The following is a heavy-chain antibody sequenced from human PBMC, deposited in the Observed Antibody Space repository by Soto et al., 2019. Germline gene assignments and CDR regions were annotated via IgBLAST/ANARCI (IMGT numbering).Heavy chain of an antibody. V-gene: IGHV3-15*07. J-gene: IGHJ6*02. CDR1: DFTFSNAW. Sequence: PGRSMRLPCAASDFTFSNAWMNWVRPAPGKGLEWVGRIKSKTDGGTTDYAAPVKGRFTISRDDSKNTLYLQMNSLKTEDTAVYYCTTRTGTTYYYYGLDVWGQGTMVSVSS. CDR2: IKSKTDGGTT. CDR3: TTRTGTTYYYYGLDV. D-gene: IGHD1-1*01.